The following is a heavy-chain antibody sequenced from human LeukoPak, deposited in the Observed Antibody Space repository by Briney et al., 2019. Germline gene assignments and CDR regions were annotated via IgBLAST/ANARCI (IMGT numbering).Heavy chain of an antibody. CDR1: GFTFTTYA. J-gene: IGHJ4*02. D-gene: IGHD5-18*01. Sequence: GRSLRLSCAASGFTFTTYAMSWVRQAPGMGLEWVSSISNNGGDTYYADSVKGRLSISRDNSKNTLYLQINSLRAEDTAMYYCAKSMSTAYGGFFDYWGQGTLVSVSS. CDR3: AKSMSTAYGGFFDY. V-gene: IGHV3-23*01. CDR2: ISNNGGDT.